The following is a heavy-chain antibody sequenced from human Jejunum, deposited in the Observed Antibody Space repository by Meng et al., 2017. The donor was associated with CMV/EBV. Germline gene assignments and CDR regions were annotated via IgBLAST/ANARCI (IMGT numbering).Heavy chain of an antibody. Sequence: ISSGGYYWSWLRQHPGKGLEWIGHIYDSGSAYYYNPSLKSRVTISADTSKNQFFLSLTSLTAADTAIYYCARVTARGYFGSGDNQLDYWGQGTLVTVSS. J-gene: IGHJ4*02. CDR1: ISSGGYY. D-gene: IGHD2-15*01. CDR3: ARVTARGYFGSGDNQLDY. V-gene: IGHV4-31*02. CDR2: IYDSGSA.